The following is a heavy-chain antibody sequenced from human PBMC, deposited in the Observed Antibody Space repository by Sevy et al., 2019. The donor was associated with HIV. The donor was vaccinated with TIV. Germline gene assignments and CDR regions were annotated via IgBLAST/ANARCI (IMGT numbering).Heavy chain of an antibody. CDR2: ISYDGSNK. J-gene: IGHJ3*02. Sequence: GGSLRLSCAASGFTFSSYAMHWVRQAPGKGLEWVAVISYDGSNKYYADSVKGRFTISRDNSKNTLYLQMNSLRAEDTAVYYWAGGVRFLEWFSDAFDIWGQGTMVTVSS. CDR1: GFTFSSYA. V-gene: IGHV3-30-3*01. D-gene: IGHD3-3*01. CDR3: AGGVRFLEWFSDAFDI.